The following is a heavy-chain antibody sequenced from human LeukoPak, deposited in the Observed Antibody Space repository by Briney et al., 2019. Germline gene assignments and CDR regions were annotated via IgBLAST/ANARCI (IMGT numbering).Heavy chain of an antibody. J-gene: IGHJ4*02. D-gene: IGHD5-18*01. V-gene: IGHV3-49*03. CDR3: TRALRGYSYGIVDY. CDR2: IRSKAYGGTT. CDR1: GFTFGDYA. Sequence: GGSLRLSCTASGFTFGDYAMSWFRQAPGKGLEWVGFIRSKAYGGTTEYAASVKGRFTISRDDSKSIAYLQMNSLKSEDTAVYYCTRALRGYSYGIVDYWGQETLVTVSS.